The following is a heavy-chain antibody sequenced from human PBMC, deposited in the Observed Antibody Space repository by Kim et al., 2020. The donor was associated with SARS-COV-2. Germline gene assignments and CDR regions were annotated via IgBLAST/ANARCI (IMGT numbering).Heavy chain of an antibody. CDR2: I. D-gene: IGHD1-1*01. J-gene: IGHJ4*02. CDR3: ARDLGTYDFDY. Sequence: ISYAHSVKGRFTIPRDHAKNSLYLQMNRLRAEDTALYYCARDLGTYDFDYWGQGTLVTVSS. V-gene: IGHV3-21*01.